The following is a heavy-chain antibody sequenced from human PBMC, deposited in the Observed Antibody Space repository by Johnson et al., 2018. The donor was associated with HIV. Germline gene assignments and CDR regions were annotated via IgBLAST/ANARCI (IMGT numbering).Heavy chain of an antibody. D-gene: IGHD3-10*01. CDR3: AKDMKGVISSDAFDI. J-gene: IGHJ3*02. Sequence: VQLVESGGGLVQPGRSLRLSCAASGFTFDDYAMHWVRQAPGKGLEWVSGISWNSGSIGYADSVKGRFTISRDNAKNYLYLQMNSLRAEDTALYYCAKDMKGVISSDAFDIWGQGTMVTVSS. V-gene: IGHV3-9*01. CDR2: ISWNSGSI. CDR1: GFTFDDYA.